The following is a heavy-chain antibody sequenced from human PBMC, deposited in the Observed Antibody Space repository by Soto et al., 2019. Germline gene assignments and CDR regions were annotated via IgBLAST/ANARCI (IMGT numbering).Heavy chain of an antibody. CDR3: AKSYCSGGSCYSVALVYFQH. CDR2: IYYSGST. J-gene: IGHJ1*01. D-gene: IGHD2-15*01. Sequence: QLQLQESGPGLVKPSETLSLTCTVSGGSISSSSYYWGWIRQPPGKGLEWIGSIYYSGSTYYNPSLKSRVTISVDTSKNQFSLKLSSVTAADTAVYYCAKSYCSGGSCYSVALVYFQHWGQGTLVTVSS. CDR1: GGSISSSSYY. V-gene: IGHV4-39*01.